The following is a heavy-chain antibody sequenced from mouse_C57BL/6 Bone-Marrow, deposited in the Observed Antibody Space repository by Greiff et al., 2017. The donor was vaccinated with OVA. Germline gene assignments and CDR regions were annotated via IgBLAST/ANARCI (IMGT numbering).Heavy chain of an antibody. V-gene: IGHV14-4*01. CDR1: GFNIKDDY. CDR3: TSGIRQEFDYYAMDY. D-gene: IGHD2-12*01. J-gene: IGHJ4*01. CDR2: IDTENGDP. Sequence: EVQLQQSGAELVRPGDSVKLSCTASGFNIKDDYMYWVKQRPEQGLEWIGWIDTENGDPEYASKFQGKATITADNYTHTAFLQLSSLTSEDTAFYYCTSGIRQEFDYYAMDYWGQGTSVTVSS.